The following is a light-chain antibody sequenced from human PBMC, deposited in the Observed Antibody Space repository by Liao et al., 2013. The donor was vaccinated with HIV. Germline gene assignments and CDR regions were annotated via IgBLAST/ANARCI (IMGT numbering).Light chain of an antibody. V-gene: IGLV3-21*04. CDR3: QVWDSSSDHPGVV. CDR1: SVGSET. CDR2: RDS. Sequence: SAVVTQPPSVSVARGQTARIICGGDSVGSETVHWYQQKPGQAPVLVINRDSDLTSGTLERFSDSQSGNTATLTITRVEAGDEADYYCQVWDSSSDHPGVVFGGGTKLTVL. J-gene: IGLJ2*01.